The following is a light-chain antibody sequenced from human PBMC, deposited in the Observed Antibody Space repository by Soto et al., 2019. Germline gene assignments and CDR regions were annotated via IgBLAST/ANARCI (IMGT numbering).Light chain of an antibody. Sequence: DIQMTQSPSSLSASVGDRVTITCRASQGISNYLAWYQQKPGEAPKSLIYAASKLRSGVPSRFSATGTETDFTLIITDLQPADFATYYCQQSFSAPLTFGEGTKVDIK. CDR3: QQSFSAPLT. CDR2: AAS. CDR1: QGISNY. V-gene: IGKV1-16*01. J-gene: IGKJ4*01.